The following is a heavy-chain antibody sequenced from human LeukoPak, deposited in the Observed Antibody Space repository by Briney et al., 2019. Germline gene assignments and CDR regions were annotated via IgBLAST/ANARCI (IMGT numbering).Heavy chain of an antibody. CDR3: ATDNGANFEYFHH. D-gene: IGHD4/OR15-4a*01. Sequence: GGSLRLSCAASGFTFSDYWMHWVRQAPGKGLVWVSRIKTDGSSTNYADSVRGRFTISRDNAKNTLYLQMNSLRAEDTAVYYCATDNGANFEYFHHWGQGTLVTVSS. CDR2: IKTDGSST. J-gene: IGHJ1*01. CDR1: GFTFSDYW. V-gene: IGHV3-74*01.